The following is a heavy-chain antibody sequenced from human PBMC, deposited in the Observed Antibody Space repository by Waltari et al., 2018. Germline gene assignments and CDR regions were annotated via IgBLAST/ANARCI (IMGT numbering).Heavy chain of an antibody. V-gene: IGHV4-39*01. CDR1: NGSITSNNYH. CDR3: ASSSCLYSCGLGV. CDR2: ISYSGRT. Sequence: QLHLQESGPRLVRPPEILSLTSSVSNGSITSNNYHWGWIRQSPGKPLEWVGSISYSGRTYDNPSLKSRLTLSIDTSKNHFTLNLRSVTAADAAVYYCASSSCLYSCGLGVWGQGTTVSVSS. J-gene: IGHJ6*02.